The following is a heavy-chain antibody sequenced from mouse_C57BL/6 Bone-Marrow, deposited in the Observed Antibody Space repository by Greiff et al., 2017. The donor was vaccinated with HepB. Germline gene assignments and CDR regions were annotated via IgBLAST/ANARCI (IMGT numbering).Heavy chain of an antibody. J-gene: IGHJ4*01. CDR3: ARPLYGYAMDY. V-gene: IGHV1-54*01. CDR1: GYAFTNYL. D-gene: IGHD1-1*02. Sequence: QVQLQQSAAELVRPGTSVKVSCKASGYAFTNYLIEWVKQRPGQGLEWLGVINPGSGGTKYNEKFKGKATLTADKSSSTAYMQLSSLTSEDSAVYFCARPLYGYAMDYWGQGTSVTVSS. CDR2: INPGSGGT.